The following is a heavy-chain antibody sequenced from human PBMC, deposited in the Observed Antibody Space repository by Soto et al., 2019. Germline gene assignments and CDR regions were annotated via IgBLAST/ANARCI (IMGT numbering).Heavy chain of an antibody. CDR1: GYTFIRYG. D-gene: IGHD3-16*01. J-gene: IGHJ6*02. V-gene: IGHV1-18*01. Sequence: QVQLAQSANEVKKPGASVRVSCKAAGYTFIRYGIAWVRQAPGQGLEWMGWIRPYNDYTVYAQKFQGRVSMTADTSTRTVYMNLRGLKSDDTAVYYCARGGYYDNSWGKLSHYGLDVWGQGTSVSVSS. CDR2: IRPYNDYT. CDR3: ARGGYYDNSWGKLSHYGLDV.